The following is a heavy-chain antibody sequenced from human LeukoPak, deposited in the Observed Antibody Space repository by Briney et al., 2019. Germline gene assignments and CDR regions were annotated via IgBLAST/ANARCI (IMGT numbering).Heavy chain of an antibody. V-gene: IGHV4-59*08. J-gene: IGHJ4*02. CDR1: GGSISSYY. CDR2: IYYSGST. CDR3: ARLSPWLPDY. D-gene: IGHD6-19*01. Sequence: SETLYLTGTGSGGSISSYYWSWIRQPPGKGLEWIGYIYYSGSTNYNPSLKSRVTISVDTSKNQFSLKLSSVTAADTAVYYCARLSPWLPDYWGQGTLVNVSS.